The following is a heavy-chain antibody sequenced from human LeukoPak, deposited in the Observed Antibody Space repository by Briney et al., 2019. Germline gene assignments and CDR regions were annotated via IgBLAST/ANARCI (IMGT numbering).Heavy chain of an antibody. Sequence: ASVKVSCKASGYTFTGYYLHWVRQAPGQGLEWMGWINPNSGGTNYAQKFQGRVTMTRDTSISTAYMELSRLRSDDTAVYYCASPSASDYGDYAFDYWGQGTLVTVSS. V-gene: IGHV1-2*02. CDR1: GYTFTGYY. CDR3: ASPSASDYGDYAFDY. J-gene: IGHJ4*02. CDR2: INPNSGGT. D-gene: IGHD4-17*01.